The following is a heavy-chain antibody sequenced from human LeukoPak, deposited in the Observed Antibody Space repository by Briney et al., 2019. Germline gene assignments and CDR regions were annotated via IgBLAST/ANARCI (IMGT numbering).Heavy chain of an antibody. CDR3: ARGAPGSHCSGGSCPYFDY. CDR2: MNPNTGNT. J-gene: IGHJ4*02. V-gene: IGHV1-8*01. Sequence: GASVKVSCKASVYTFTGYDINWVRQAPGQGLEWMGWMNPNTGNTGYAQKFRGRVTMTRNTSISTASMELSSPTSEDTAVYYCARGAPGSHCSGGSCPYFDYWGQGTLVSVSS. CDR1: VYTFTGYD. D-gene: IGHD2-15*01.